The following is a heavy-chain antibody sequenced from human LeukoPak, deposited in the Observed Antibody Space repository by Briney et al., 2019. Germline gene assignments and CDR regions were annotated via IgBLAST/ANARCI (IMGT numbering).Heavy chain of an antibody. D-gene: IGHD3-16*01. Sequence: ASVKVSCKASGYSFTSYYMHWVRQAPGQGLEWMGIIEPSDAYTSYAQKFQGRVTMTRDTSTSTVYMEVSSLRSEDTAVYYCAREEEGGTFDYWGQGTLVTVSS. CDR3: AREEEGGTFDY. V-gene: IGHV1-46*01. CDR1: GYSFTSYY. CDR2: IEPSDAYT. J-gene: IGHJ4*02.